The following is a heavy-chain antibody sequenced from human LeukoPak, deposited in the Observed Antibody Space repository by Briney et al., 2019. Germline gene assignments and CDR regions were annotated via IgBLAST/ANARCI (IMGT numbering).Heavy chain of an antibody. CDR3: ARASFGWIDY. V-gene: IGHV4-34*01. Sequence: PSETLSLTCAVYGGSFSSYYWSWIRQPPGKGLEWIGEINHSGSTNYNPSLKSRVTISVDTSKNQFSLKLSSVTAADTAVYYCARASFGWIDYWGQGTLVTVSS. D-gene: IGHD3-3*01. CDR1: GGSFSSYY. J-gene: IGHJ4*02. CDR2: INHSGST.